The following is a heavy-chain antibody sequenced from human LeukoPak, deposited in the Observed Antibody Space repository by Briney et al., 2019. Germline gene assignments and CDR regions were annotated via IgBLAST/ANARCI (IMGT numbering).Heavy chain of an antibody. V-gene: IGHV1-24*01. CDR1: GYTLTELS. D-gene: IGHD6-13*01. CDR2: FDPEDGET. CDR3: ATGGIAAASNYMDV. Sequence: ASVKVSCKVSGYTLTELSMHWVRQAPGKGLEWMRGFDPEDGETIYAQKFQGRVTMTEDTSTDTAYMELSSLRSEDTAVYYCATGGIAAASNYMDVWGKGTTVTVSS. J-gene: IGHJ6*03.